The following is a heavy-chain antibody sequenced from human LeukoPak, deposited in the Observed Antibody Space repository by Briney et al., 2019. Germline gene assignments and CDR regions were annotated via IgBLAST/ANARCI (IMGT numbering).Heavy chain of an antibody. D-gene: IGHD3-3*01. CDR3: ARADYDFWSGYHNFDY. J-gene: IGHJ4*02. V-gene: IGHV1-18*01. Sequence: ASVKVSCKASGYTFTSYGISWVRQAPGQGLEWMGRISAYNGNTNYAQKLQGRVTMTTDTSTSRAYMELRSLRSDDTAVYYCARADYDFWSGYHNFDYWGQGTLVTVSS. CDR1: GYTFTSYG. CDR2: ISAYNGNT.